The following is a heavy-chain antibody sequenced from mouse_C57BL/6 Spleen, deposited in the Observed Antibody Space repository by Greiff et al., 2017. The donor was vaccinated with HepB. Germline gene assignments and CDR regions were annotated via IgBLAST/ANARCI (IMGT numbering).Heavy chain of an antibody. Sequence: DVKLQESGPGLVKPSQSLSLTCSVTGYSITSGYYWNWIRQFPGNKLEWMGYISYDGSNNYNPSLKNRISITRDTSKNQFFLKLNSVTTEDTATYYCAREDYYGRTPFDYWGQGTTLTVSS. CDR2: ISYDGSN. D-gene: IGHD1-1*01. J-gene: IGHJ2*01. CDR1: GYSITSGYY. V-gene: IGHV3-6*01. CDR3: AREDYYGRTPFDY.